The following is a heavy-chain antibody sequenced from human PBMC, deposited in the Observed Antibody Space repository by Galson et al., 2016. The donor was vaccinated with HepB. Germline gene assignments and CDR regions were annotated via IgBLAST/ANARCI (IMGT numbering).Heavy chain of an antibody. Sequence: LSLTCVVSGASISSAHWWSWVRQPPGRGLEWIGEIYDSGTTNYNPSLRSRSTLSVDTSKNNFSLKLDSVTAADTAVYFWSRVVLDVLGGDDWDWYFDLWGRGTLVTVSS. CDR1: GASISSAHW. J-gene: IGHJ2*01. D-gene: IGHD2-21*02. CDR3: SRVVLDVLGGDDWDWYFDL. CDR2: IYDSGTT. V-gene: IGHV4-4*01.